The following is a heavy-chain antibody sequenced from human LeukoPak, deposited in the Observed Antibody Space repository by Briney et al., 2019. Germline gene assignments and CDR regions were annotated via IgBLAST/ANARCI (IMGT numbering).Heavy chain of an antibody. J-gene: IGHJ4*02. D-gene: IGHD6-13*01. CDR3: GKDRDSSWSNSGVDY. V-gene: IGHV3-43*02. CDR1: GFTFDDYA. Sequence: PGRSLRLSCAASGFTFDDYAMHWVRQAPGKGLEWVSPIRADGGTAFYANSVEGRFTISRDNSKNSLYLQMNSLRAEDTAFYYCGKDRDSSWSNSGVDYWGQGTLVTVS. CDR2: IRADGGTA.